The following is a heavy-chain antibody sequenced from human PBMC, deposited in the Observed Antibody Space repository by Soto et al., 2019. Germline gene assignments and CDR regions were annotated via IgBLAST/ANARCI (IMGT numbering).Heavy chain of an antibody. Sequence: SETLSLTCSVSGASINTGGFYWSWVRQYPGKGLDWIGYGSHTGSRYLNPSLRSRITISLDTPNNQFSLRLTSVTAADTAVYYCARVKVTTESFDSWGQGSLVTVS. CDR3: ARVKVTTESFDS. CDR2: GSHTGSR. D-gene: IGHD4-17*01. CDR1: GASINTGGFY. V-gene: IGHV4-31*03. J-gene: IGHJ4*02.